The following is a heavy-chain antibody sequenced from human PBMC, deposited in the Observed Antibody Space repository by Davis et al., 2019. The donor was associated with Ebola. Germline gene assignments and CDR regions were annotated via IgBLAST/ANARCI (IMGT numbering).Heavy chain of an antibody. V-gene: IGHV3-9*01. D-gene: IGHD3-22*01. CDR2: ISWNSGSI. CDR1: GFTFDDYA. CDR3: AKDDSSGYNYYYYYGMDV. Sequence: GGSLRLSCAASGFTFDDYAMHWVRQAPGKGLEWVSGISWNSGSIGYADSVKGRFTISRDNAKNSLYLQMNSLRAEDTALYYCAKDDSSGYNYYYYYGMDVWGKGTTVTVSS. J-gene: IGHJ6*04.